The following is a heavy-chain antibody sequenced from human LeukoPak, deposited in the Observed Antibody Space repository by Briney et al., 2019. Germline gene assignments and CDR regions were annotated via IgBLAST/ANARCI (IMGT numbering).Heavy chain of an antibody. V-gene: IGHV4-4*07. D-gene: IGHD3-3*01. CDR1: GGSISGYY. J-gene: IGHJ4*02. CDR2: ISSSGTT. Sequence: PSETLSLTCTVSGGSISGYYWSWIRQPAGKGLEWIGRISSSGTTNYNASLKSRVTMSVDTSTNHFSLNLSSVTAADTAVYYCAREVSGSDYYRAYDYWGQGTLVTVPS. CDR3: AREVSGSDYYRAYDY.